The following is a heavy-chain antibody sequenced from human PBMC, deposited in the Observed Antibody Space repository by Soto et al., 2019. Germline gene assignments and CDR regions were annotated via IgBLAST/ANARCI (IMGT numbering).Heavy chain of an antibody. D-gene: IGHD3-22*01. J-gene: IGHJ4*02. CDR2: IYHSEST. Sequence: QVHLQESGPGLVTPSGTLSLTCAVSGGSISSSNWWSWVRQPPGKGLEWIGKIYHSESTNFNPSLKSRVTMSIDKSKNQFSLKLVSVTAADTAIYYCAGGYDSSSPFDYWGQGTLVTVSS. CDR1: GGSISSSNW. V-gene: IGHV4-4*02. CDR3: AGGYDSSSPFDY.